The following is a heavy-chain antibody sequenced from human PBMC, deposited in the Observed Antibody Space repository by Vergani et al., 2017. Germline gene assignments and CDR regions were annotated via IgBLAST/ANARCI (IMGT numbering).Heavy chain of an antibody. Sequence: QVQLVESGGGVVQLGRSLRLSCAASGFTFNQYGMHWVRQAPGKGLEWVAVTWYDGNNKQYADSVKGRLTISRDNSKSTMYLQMNSLRDEDTGVYYCARDLRLLYNRFDPWGQGTLVTVSS. V-gene: IGHV3-33*01. J-gene: IGHJ5*02. D-gene: IGHD1-14*01. CDR2: TWYDGNNK. CDR3: ARDLRLLYNRFDP. CDR1: GFTFNQYG.